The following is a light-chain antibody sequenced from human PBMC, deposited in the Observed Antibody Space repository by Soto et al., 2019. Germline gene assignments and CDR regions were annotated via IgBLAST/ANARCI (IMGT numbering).Light chain of an antibody. Sequence: EIVLTQSPATLSLSPGERATLSCRASQSVSNYLAWYKQKPGQATRLLIYDASNRASGIPARFSGSGSGTDFTLTISSREPEDFAVYYCQPRQNRGPFGGGTKVEIK. CDR2: DAS. CDR3: QPRQNRGP. V-gene: IGKV3-11*01. J-gene: IGKJ4*01. CDR1: QSVSNY.